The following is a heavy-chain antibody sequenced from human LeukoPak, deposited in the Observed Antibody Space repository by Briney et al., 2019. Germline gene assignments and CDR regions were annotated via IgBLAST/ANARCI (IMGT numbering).Heavy chain of an antibody. V-gene: IGHV3-48*03. J-gene: IGHJ3*02. CDR2: ISSSSSTI. CDR3: ATEVVAATNDAFDI. CDR1: GFTFSSYE. D-gene: IGHD2-15*01. Sequence: GGSLRLSCAASGFTFSSYEMNWVRQAPGKGLEWVSYISSSSSTIYYADSVKGRFTISRDNAKNSLYLQMNSLRAEDTAVYYCATEVVAATNDAFDIWGQGTMVTVS.